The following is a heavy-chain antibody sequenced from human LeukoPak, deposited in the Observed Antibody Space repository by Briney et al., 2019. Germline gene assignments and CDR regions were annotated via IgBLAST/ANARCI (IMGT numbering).Heavy chain of an antibody. J-gene: IGHJ6*03. D-gene: IGHD2-2*01. CDR3: ARRAGYCSSTSCYAPLYYYYYMDV. CDR1: GYTFTGYY. CDR2: INPNSGGT. V-gene: IGHV1-2*02. Sequence: ASVKVSCKASGYTFTGYYMHWVRQAPGQGLEWMGWINPNSGGTNYAQKFQGRATMTRDTSISTAYMELSRLRSDDTAVYYCARRAGYCSSTSCYAPLYYYYYMDVWGKGTTVTVSS.